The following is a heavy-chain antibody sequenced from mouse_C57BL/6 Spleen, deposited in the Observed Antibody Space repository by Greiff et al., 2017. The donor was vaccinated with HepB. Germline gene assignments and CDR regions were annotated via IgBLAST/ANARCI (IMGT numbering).Heavy chain of an antibody. CDR1: GYTFTDYN. Sequence: EVQLQQSGPELVKPGASVKMSCKASGYTFTDYNMHWVKQSHGKSLEWIGYINPNNGGTSYNRKFKGKATLTVNKSSSTAYMELRSLTSEDSAVYYCARSDYGSSYAFAYWGQGTLVTVSA. V-gene: IGHV1-22*01. J-gene: IGHJ3*01. CDR2: INPNNGGT. D-gene: IGHD1-1*01. CDR3: ARSDYGSSYAFAY.